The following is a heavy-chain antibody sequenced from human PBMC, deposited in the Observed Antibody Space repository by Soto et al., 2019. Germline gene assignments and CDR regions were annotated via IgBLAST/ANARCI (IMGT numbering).Heavy chain of an antibody. D-gene: IGHD3-3*01. CDR3: ARVDGSDLGSGYYEAPDNWFDP. Sequence: QVQLVESGGGVVQPGRSLRLSCAASGFTFSSYAMHWVRQAPGKGLEWVAVISYDGSNKYYADSVKGRFTISRDNCKKRLYLQLNSLRAEYTAGYYCARVDGSDLGSGYYEAPDNWFDPWGQGTLVTVSS. V-gene: IGHV3-30-3*01. CDR2: ISYDGSNK. J-gene: IGHJ5*02. CDR1: GFTFSSYA.